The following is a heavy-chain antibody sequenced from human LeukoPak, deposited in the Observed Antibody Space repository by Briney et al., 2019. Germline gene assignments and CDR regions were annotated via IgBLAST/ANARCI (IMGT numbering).Heavy chain of an antibody. V-gene: IGHV3-30-3*01. CDR1: GFTFSSYA. D-gene: IGHD3-10*01. CDR2: ISYDGSNK. J-gene: IGHJ3*02. CDR3: AAQWFGELSFDI. Sequence: GGSLRLSCAASGFTFSSYAMHWVRQAPGKGLEWVAVISYDGSNKYYADSVKGRFTISRDNSKNTLYLQMNSLRAEDTAVYYCAAQWFGELSFDIWGQETMVTVSS.